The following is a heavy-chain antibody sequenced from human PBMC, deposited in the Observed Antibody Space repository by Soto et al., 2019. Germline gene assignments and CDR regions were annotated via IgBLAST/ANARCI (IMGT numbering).Heavy chain of an antibody. CDR3: ARVDGTWYVY. V-gene: IGHV3-13*01. CDR1: GFTFSTYD. CDR2: IGTAGDT. D-gene: IGHD6-13*01. J-gene: IGHJ4*02. Sequence: GGSLRLSCAASGFTFSTYDMHWVRQGTGKGLEWVSAIGTAGDTYYPASVKGRFTISRENAKNSLYLQMNYLRAEDTAVYYCARVDGTWYVYWGQGTLVTVSS.